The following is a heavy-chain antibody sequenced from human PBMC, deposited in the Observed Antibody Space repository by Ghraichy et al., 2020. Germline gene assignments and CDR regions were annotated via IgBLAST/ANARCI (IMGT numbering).Heavy chain of an antibody. CDR3: AREGSSGYLFDL. Sequence: GGSLRLSCAASGFTFSSYEFIWVRQAPGKGLEWISYISPSADRIYYADSVKKRFTISRDNAENSLYLQMNSLTAEDTAVYHCAREGSSGYLFDLWGQGILVSVSS. D-gene: IGHD3-22*01. CDR1: GFTFSSYE. J-gene: IGHJ4*02. V-gene: IGHV3-48*03. CDR2: ISPSADRI.